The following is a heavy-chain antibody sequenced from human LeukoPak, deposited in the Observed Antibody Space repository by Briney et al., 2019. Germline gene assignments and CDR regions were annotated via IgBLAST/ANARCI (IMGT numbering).Heavy chain of an antibody. D-gene: IGHD3-22*01. V-gene: IGHV4-34*01. CDR3: ARGGKYYDSSGYYYVYDY. Sequence: QSSETLSLTCAVYGGSFSGYYWSWIRQPPGKGLEWIGEINHSGSTNYNPSLKSRVTISVDTSKNQFSLKLSSVTAADTAVYYCARGGKYYDSSGYYYVYDYWGQGTLVTVSS. CDR1: GGSFSGYY. CDR2: INHSGST. J-gene: IGHJ4*02.